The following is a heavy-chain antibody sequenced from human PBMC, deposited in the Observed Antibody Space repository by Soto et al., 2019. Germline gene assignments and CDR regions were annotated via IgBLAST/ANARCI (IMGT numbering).Heavy chain of an antibody. Sequence: SETLSLTCTVSGGSISSGGYYWSWIRQHPGKGLEWIGYIYYSGSTYYNPSLKSRVNISVDTSKNQFSLKLSSVTAADTAVYYCASMSPGYGSGSSYFDYWGQGTLVTVSS. CDR2: IYYSGST. CDR1: GGSISSGGYY. V-gene: IGHV4-31*03. J-gene: IGHJ4*02. CDR3: ASMSPGYGSGSSYFDY. D-gene: IGHD3-10*01.